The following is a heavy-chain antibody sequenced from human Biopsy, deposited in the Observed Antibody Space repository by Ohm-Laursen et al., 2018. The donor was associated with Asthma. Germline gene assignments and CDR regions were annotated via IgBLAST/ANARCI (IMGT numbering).Heavy chain of an antibody. Sequence: SLRLSCAASGFTFSNYGMHWVRQAPGKGLDWVAVISFDGSNKNYTDSVKGRFTISRDNSRSTLHLEMNSLRAEDTAVYFCAKEVFPGWELRRGPDSWGQGTLVTVSS. V-gene: IGHV3-30*18. CDR3: AKEVFPGWELRRGPDS. CDR2: ISFDGSNK. J-gene: IGHJ4*02. CDR1: GFTFSNYG. D-gene: IGHD1-26*01.